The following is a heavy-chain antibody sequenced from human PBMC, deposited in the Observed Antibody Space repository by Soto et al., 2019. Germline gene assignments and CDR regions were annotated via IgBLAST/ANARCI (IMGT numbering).Heavy chain of an antibody. Sequence: QLQLQESGPGLVKPSETLSLTCTVSGGSISSSSYYWGWIRQPPGKGLEWIGSIYYSGSTYYNPSLKSRVTISVDTSKNQFSLKLSSVTAADTAVYYCAGGGYDILTGQGGMDVWGQGTTVTVSS. CDR3: AGGGYDILTGQGGMDV. D-gene: IGHD3-9*01. J-gene: IGHJ6*02. V-gene: IGHV4-39*01. CDR1: GGSISSSSYY. CDR2: IYYSGST.